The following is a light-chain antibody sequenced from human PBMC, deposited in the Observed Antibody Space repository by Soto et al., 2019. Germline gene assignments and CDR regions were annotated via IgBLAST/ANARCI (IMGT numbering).Light chain of an antibody. Sequence: DIQMTQSPSSLSASVGDRVTITCRASQGIRNYLAWYQQKPGKVPKLLIYTASTLQSGVPSRFSGSGSGTDFTLTISSLQPEDVATYYCQKYSGPPYTFRQGTKLEIK. CDR1: QGIRNY. J-gene: IGKJ2*01. CDR2: TAS. CDR3: QKYSGPPYT. V-gene: IGKV1-27*01.